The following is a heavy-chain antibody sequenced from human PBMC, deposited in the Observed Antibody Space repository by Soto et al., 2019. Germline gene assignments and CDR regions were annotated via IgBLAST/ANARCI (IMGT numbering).Heavy chain of an antibody. J-gene: IGHJ3*02. V-gene: IGHV3-30*18. CDR3: AKLYRWSGYHDFDI. CDR2: ISDNGSNE. Sequence: RKISLASCGFTSSNYRMHWVRQSPVRGLASVGVISDNGSNEYYADSVKGRVTISRDNSKKSLSLQMKTLRSEDRALYYCAKLYRWSGYHDFDISGQGRMVTVSS. D-gene: IGHD3-3*01. CDR1: GFTSSNYR.